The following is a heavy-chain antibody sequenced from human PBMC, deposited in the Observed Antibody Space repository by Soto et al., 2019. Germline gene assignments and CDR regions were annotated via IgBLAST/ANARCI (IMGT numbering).Heavy chain of an antibody. CDR1: GSTFTSYD. CDR3: ARGAIAYDFWIGYSRKSYYYYYMDV. V-gene: IGHV1-8*01. D-gene: IGHD3-3*01. Sequence: GASVKVSXKASGSTFTSYDINWVRQATGQGIEWMGWMNPNSGNTGYAQKFQGRVTMTRNTSISTAYMELSSLRSEDTAVYYCARGAIAYDFWIGYSRKSYYYYYMDVWGKGTTVTVSS. J-gene: IGHJ6*03. CDR2: MNPNSGNT.